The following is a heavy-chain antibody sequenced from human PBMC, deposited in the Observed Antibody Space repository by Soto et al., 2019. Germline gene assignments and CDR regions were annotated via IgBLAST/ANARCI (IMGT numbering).Heavy chain of an antibody. J-gene: IGHJ4*02. V-gene: IGHV4-39*07. CDR3: TRVPGPSSGN. CDR2: IYYSGST. D-gene: IGHD3-10*01. CDR1: GGSISSSSYY. Sequence: SETLSLTCTVSGGSISSSSYYWGWIRQPPGKGLEWIGSIYYSGSTYYNPSSGNTGYAQKFQGRVTMTRDTSITTAYMELSSLRSEDTAVYYCTRVPGPSSGNWGQGTLVTVSS.